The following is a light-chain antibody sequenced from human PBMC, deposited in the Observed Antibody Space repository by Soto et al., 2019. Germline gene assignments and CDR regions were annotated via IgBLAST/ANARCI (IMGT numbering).Light chain of an antibody. J-gene: IGKJ1*01. V-gene: IGKV3-20*01. Sequence: EIVLTQSPGTLSLSPGARATLSCRASQSVRDRYLAWYQQKPGQAPSLLIYDTSTRATGVPDRFSGSGSGTDFALTISRVEPEDFEIYFCQQYGSSPGTFGQGTKVEI. CDR1: QSVRDRY. CDR3: QQYGSSPGT. CDR2: DTS.